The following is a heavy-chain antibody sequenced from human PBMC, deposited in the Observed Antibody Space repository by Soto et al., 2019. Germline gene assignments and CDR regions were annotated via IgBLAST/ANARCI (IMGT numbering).Heavy chain of an antibody. D-gene: IGHD1-20*01. V-gene: IGHV5-10-1*01. CDR1: GYSFTSYW. Sequence: PGESLTISCEVSGYSFTSYWITWVRQMPGKGLEWMGRIDPTDSYTNYSPSFQGHVTISADKSISTAYLQWSSLKASDTAMYYCARVLSEHNDYWGQGTLVTVSS. CDR2: IDPTDSYT. CDR3: ARVLSEHNDY. J-gene: IGHJ4*02.